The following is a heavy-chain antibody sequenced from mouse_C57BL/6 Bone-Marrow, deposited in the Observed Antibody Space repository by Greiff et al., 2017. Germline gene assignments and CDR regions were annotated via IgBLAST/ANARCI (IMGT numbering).Heavy chain of an antibody. V-gene: IGHV1-81*01. J-gene: IGHJ2*01. Sequence: VQLQQSGAELARPGASVKLSCKASGYTFTSYGISWVKQRPGQGLEWIGEIYPRSGNTYYNEKFKGKATVTADKSSSTAYMELRRLTSEDSAVYFCARSLITGVVAVDYWGQGTTLTVSS. CDR1: GYTFTSYG. CDR3: ARSLITGVVAVDY. CDR2: IYPRSGNT. D-gene: IGHD1-1*01.